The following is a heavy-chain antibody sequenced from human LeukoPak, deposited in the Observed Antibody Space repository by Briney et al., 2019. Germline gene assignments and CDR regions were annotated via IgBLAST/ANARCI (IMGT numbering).Heavy chain of an antibody. J-gene: IGHJ4*02. CDR1: GYTFPSYD. CDR2: MNPNSGNT. V-gene: IGHV1-8*01. CDR3: AREGFDY. Sequence: ASVKVSCKVSGYTFPSYDINWVRQASGQGLEWMGYMNPNSGNTGYAQKFRGRVTITKNTSINTAYMELSSLRSEDTAMYFCAREGFDYWGQGTLVTVSS.